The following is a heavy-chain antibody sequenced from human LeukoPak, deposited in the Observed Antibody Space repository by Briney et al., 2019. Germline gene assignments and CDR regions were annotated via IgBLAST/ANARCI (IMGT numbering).Heavy chain of an antibody. CDR3: ARDRLGDYDHSGYYDK. CDR1: GFTFSDYY. Sequence: GGSLRLSCAASGFTFSDYYMSWIRQALGKGLEWVSYICDSGRTIYYADSVKGRFTISRDNAKNSVYLQMNNLGAEDTAVYYCARDRLGDYDHSGYYDKWGQGTLVTVSS. V-gene: IGHV3-11*01. D-gene: IGHD3-22*01. J-gene: IGHJ4*02. CDR2: ICDSGRTI.